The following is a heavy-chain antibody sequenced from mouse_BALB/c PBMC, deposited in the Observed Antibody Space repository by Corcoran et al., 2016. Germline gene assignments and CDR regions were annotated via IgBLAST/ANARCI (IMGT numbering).Heavy chain of an antibody. CDR1: GFNIKDTY. Sequence: EVQLQQSGAELVKPGASVKLSCTASGFNIKDTYMPWVKQRPEQGLEWIGRIDPANGNTKYDPKFQGKATITADTSSNTAYLQLSSLTSEDTAVYYCANWDWYFDVWGAGTTFTVSS. J-gene: IGHJ1*01. D-gene: IGHD4-1*01. CDR3: ANWDWYFDV. CDR2: IDPANGNT. V-gene: IGHV14-3*02.